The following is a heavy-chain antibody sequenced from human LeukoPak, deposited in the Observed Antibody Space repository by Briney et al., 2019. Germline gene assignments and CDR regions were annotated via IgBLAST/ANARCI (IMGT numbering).Heavy chain of an antibody. D-gene: IGHD3-10*01. CDR2: IWYNERNE. CDR3: ARESRGELFAPPDY. J-gene: IGHJ4*02. V-gene: IGHV3-33*01. CDR1: GFTFSSFG. Sequence: GGSLRLSCAASGFTFSSFGMHWVRQAPGKGLEWVAIIWYNERNETYADSVKGRFTISRDNSKNTLYLYMNSLRAEDTAVYYCARESRGELFAPPDYWGQGTLVTVSS.